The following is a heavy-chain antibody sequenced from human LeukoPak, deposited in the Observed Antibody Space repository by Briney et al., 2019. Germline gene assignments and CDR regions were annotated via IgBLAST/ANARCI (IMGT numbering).Heavy chain of an antibody. D-gene: IGHD5-24*01. CDR1: GGSCDDYY. CDR3: ARGRDRSKAGDH. J-gene: IGHJ4*02. CDR2: IHPSGIF. V-gene: IGHV4-34*01. Sequence: SETLSLTCAVYGGSCDDYYCSWLRQPPGKGLEWIGEIHPSGIFYYNSSLLSRVTISIETSKSQFSVRLPSVSAPDTAFYYCARGRDRSKAGDHWGQGSLVTVSS.